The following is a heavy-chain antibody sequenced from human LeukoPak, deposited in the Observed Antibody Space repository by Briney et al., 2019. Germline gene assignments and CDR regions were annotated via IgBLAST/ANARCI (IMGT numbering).Heavy chain of an antibody. CDR2: IKQDGGEK. CDR3: ARGVGYCSSTSCYRMYYFDY. CDR1: GFTFSSYW. D-gene: IGHD2-2*02. J-gene: IGHJ4*02. V-gene: IGHV3-7*04. Sequence: GGSLRLSCAASGFTFSSYWMSWVRQAPGKGLEWLANIKQDGGEKYYVDSVKGRFTISRDNAKNSLYLQMNSLRAEDTAVYYCARGVGYCSSTSCYRMYYFDYWGQGTLVTVSS.